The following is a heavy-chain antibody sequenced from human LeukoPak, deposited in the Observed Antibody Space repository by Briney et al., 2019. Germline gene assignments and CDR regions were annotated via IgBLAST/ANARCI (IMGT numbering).Heavy chain of an antibody. V-gene: IGHV3-48*01. D-gene: IGHD1-14*01. Sequence: GGSLRLSCAASGFTFSSYGMHWVRQAPGKGLEWVSYISSSSSTIYYADSVKGRFTISRDNAKNSLYLQMNSLRAEDTAVYYCASHPTGNDRFRNDYSAFDYWGQGTLVTVSS. CDR3: ASHPTGNDRFRNDYSAFDY. J-gene: IGHJ4*02. CDR1: GFTFSSYG. CDR2: ISSSSSTI.